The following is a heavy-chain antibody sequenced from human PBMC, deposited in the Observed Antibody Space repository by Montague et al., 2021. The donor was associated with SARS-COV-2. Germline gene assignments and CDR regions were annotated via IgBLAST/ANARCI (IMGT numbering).Heavy chain of an antibody. CDR1: GGSFSGDY. CDR2: SSHSGGT. V-gene: IGHV4-34*01. CDR3: SRVAYRLLCIASYYGMDA. Sequence: SETLSLTCAVYGGSFSGDYWSGSRRPPGKGREGMGGSSHSGGTNYNPSLKSRVTISIDTSKNQYSLQLIFVTAADTAVYYCSRVAYRLLCIASYYGMDAWGQGTPVTVSS. D-gene: IGHD2-2*01. J-gene: IGHJ6*02.